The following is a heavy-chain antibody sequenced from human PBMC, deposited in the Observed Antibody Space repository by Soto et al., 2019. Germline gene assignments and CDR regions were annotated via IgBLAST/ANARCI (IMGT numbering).Heavy chain of an antibody. D-gene: IGHD3-10*01. J-gene: IGHJ6*02. CDR2: ISGSGGST. CDR3: AKDSVPVRGVIILNYYYYGMDV. Sequence: GGSLRLSCAASGFTFSSYAMSWVRQAPGKGLEWVSAISGSGGSTYYADSVKGRFTISRDNSKNTLYLQMNSLRAEDTAVYYCAKDSVPVRGVIILNYYYYGMDVWGQGTTVTVSS. V-gene: IGHV3-23*01. CDR1: GFTFSSYA.